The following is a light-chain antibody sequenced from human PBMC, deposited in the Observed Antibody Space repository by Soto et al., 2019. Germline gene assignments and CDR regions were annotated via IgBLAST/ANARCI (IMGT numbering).Light chain of an antibody. V-gene: IGLV2-23*01. CDR1: SSDVGSYNL. Sequence: QSALTQPASVSGSPGQSITISCTGSSSDVGSYNLVSWYQQHPGKAPELMIYEGTKRPSGVSNRFSGSKSGNTASLTISGLQAEDEADYYCCSYAGFRVFGGGTKVTVL. CDR3: CSYAGFRV. CDR2: EGT. J-gene: IGLJ2*01.